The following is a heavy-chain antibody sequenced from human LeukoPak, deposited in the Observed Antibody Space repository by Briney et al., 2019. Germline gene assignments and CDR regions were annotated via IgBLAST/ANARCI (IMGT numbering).Heavy chain of an antibody. V-gene: IGHV4-39*01. CDR1: GGSISSGSNY. CDR3: ATIAPGTHAFDI. J-gene: IGHJ3*02. Sequence: SETLSLTSTVSGGSISSGSNYWGWIRQPPGKGLEWIWSMYYSGNTYYNPSLKSRVTISVDTSKNQPSLKLRSVTAADTAVYYCATIAPGTHAFDIWGQGTMVSVSS. CDR2: MYYSGNT. D-gene: IGHD2-21*01.